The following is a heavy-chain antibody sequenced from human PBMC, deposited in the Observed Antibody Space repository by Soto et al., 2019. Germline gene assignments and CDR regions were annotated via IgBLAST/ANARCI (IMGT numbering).Heavy chain of an antibody. Sequence: GGSLRLSCAASGFTFSSYALSCVRQAPGKGLDWVSATSGSGVSTYYADSVKGRFTISRDNSKNTLYLQLNSLRAEDTAVYYCAKGRGVVSSSWHYYFDYGGQGTLVTVSS. V-gene: IGHV3-23*01. CDR2: TSGSGVST. D-gene: IGHD6-13*01. CDR3: AKGRGVVSSSWHYYFDY. CDR1: GFTFSSYA. J-gene: IGHJ4*02.